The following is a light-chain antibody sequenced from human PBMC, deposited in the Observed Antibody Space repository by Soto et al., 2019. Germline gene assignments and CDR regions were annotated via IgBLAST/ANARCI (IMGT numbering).Light chain of an antibody. J-gene: IGKJ2*01. V-gene: IGKV3-15*01. CDR3: HHYHNYMYS. Sequence: DIVMTQSPATLSVSPGERATLSCRASQSIRSNLAWYQQKPGLAPRLLIYDASTRATGIPARFSGSGSGTEFTLTISSLQSGDSAIYYCHHYHNYMYSFGQGTKVDIK. CDR1: QSIRSN. CDR2: DAS.